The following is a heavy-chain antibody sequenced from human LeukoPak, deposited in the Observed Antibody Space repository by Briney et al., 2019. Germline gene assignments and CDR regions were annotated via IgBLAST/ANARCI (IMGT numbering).Heavy chain of an antibody. V-gene: IGHV3-48*01. D-gene: IGHD3-10*01. CDR1: VFTLSSYA. CDR3: AKAGRMNYYGSGAVAFDI. J-gene: IGHJ3*02. CDR2: MGPSGTAI. Sequence: GGSLRLSCAASVFTLSSYAMNWVRQAPGRGGEWVSYMGPSGTAIYYADSVKGRFTISRSNSKSTLYLQTNSLRAEDTAVYYCAKAGRMNYYGSGAVAFDIWGQGTMVTVSS.